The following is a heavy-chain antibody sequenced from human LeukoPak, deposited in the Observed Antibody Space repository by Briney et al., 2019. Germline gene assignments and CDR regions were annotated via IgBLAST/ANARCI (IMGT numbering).Heavy chain of an antibody. CDR3: ARDYDRITIFGVVITPLFDY. V-gene: IGHV1-46*01. J-gene: IGHJ4*02. CDR1: GCTFTSYY. CDR2: INPSGGST. D-gene: IGHD3-3*01. Sequence: EASVKVSCKASGCTFTSYYMHWVRQAPGQGLEWMGIINPSGGSTSYAQKFQGRVTMTRDTSTSAVYMELSSLRSEDTAVYYCARDYDRITIFGVVITPLFDYWGQGTLVTVSS.